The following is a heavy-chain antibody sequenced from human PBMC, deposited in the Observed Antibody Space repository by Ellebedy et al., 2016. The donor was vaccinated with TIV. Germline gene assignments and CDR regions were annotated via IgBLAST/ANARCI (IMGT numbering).Heavy chain of an antibody. CDR2: ITSSGST. CDR1: GGSLTTRGSF. CDR3: ARLGKMVTIFGVNLPGNFDY. V-gene: IGHV4-30-4*01. D-gene: IGHD3-3*01. Sequence: SETLSLTCAVSGGSLTTRGSFWSWIRQSPGQGLEWLGYITSSGSTHYNPSVKSQFDISVDTSKNQFSLKLSSVTAADTAVYYCARLGKMVTIFGVNLPGNFDYWGQGILVTVSS. J-gene: IGHJ4*02.